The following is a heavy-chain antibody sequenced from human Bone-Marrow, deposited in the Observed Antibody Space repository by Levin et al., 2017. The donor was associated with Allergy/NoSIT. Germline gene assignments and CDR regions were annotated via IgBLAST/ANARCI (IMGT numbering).Heavy chain of an antibody. V-gene: IGHV3-53*01. J-gene: IGHJ3*02. Sequence: PGGSLRLSCVVSGFNIRVNSMTWVRQAPGKGLEWVSLIYSGGNTYYADSVKGRFTISRDTSKNTLYLQMNSLRADDTAVYYCATTQQLMVWKAFDIWGQGTLVTVSS. CDR1: GFNIRVNS. CDR2: IYSGGNT. D-gene: IGHD6-13*01. CDR3: ATTQQLMVWKAFDI.